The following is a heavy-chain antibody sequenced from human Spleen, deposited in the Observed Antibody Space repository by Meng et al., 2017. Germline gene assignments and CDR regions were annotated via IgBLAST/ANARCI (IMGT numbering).Heavy chain of an antibody. CDR1: GYTLTSYA. J-gene: IGHJ6*02. D-gene: IGHD6-13*01. V-gene: IGHV7-4-1*02. CDR3: ARSIAARHYYYGMDV. Sequence: ASVKVSCKASGYTLTSYAMNWVRQAPGQGLEWMGWINTNTGNPTYAQGFTGRFVFTLDTSVSTAYLQISSLRPEDTAIYYCARSIAARHYYYGMDVWGQGTTVTVSS. CDR2: INTNTGNP.